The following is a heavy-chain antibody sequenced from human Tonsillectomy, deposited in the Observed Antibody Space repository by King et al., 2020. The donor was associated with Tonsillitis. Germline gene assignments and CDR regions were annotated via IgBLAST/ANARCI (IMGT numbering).Heavy chain of an antibody. CDR3: ARDGSGSWYPLDAFDI. J-gene: IGHJ3*02. V-gene: IGHV3-21*01. CDR1: GFTFSSYS. Sequence: EVQLVESGGGLVKPGGSLRLSCAASGFTFSSYSMNWVRQAPGKGLEWVSSISSSSSYIYYADSVKGRFTISRDNAKNSLYLQMNSLRAEDTAVYYCARDGSGSWYPLDAFDIWGQGTMVTVSS. CDR2: ISSSSSYI. D-gene: IGHD6-13*01.